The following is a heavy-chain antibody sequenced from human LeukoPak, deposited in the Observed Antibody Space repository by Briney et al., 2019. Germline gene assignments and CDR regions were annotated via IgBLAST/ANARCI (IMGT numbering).Heavy chain of an antibody. J-gene: IGHJ3*02. Sequence: PGGSLRLSGAASGFTASSNYMNWVRQAPGKGLEWVSAISGSGGNTYYADSVKGRFTISRDNSKNTLYLQMNSLRAEDTAVYYCANPRGNYGAYAFDIWGQGTMVTVSS. D-gene: IGHD4-17*01. CDR1: GFTASSNY. CDR2: ISGSGGNT. CDR3: ANPRGNYGAYAFDI. V-gene: IGHV3-23*01.